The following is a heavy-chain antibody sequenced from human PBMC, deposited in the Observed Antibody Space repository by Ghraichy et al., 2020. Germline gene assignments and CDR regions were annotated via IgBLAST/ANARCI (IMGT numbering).Heavy chain of an antibody. J-gene: IGHJ6*02. V-gene: IGHV3-11*01. D-gene: IGHD3-10*01. Sequence: GGSLRLSCAASGFSFSDYYMSWIRQAPGKGLERVSYSSSSGNTIYYADSVKGRFTISRDNAKNSLYLQMSSLRAEDTAVYYCTISKSLGEYHLYGMAVWGQGTTVTVSS. CDR3: TISKSLGEYHLYGMAV. CDR2: SSSSGNTI. CDR1: GFSFSDYY.